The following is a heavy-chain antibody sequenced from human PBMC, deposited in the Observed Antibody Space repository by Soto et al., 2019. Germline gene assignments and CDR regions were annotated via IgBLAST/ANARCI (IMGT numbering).Heavy chain of an antibody. Sequence: QVQLVQSGAEVKKPESSVKVSCKAPGGTFSTYAIGWVRQAPGQGLEWMGGIIPMFGTANYAQRFQDRVTXTXHESTNTVYMELSSLRSEDTAVYFCASGIQLWLRRINNGYSGWGQGTLVTVSS. CDR2: IIPMFGTA. CDR3: ASGIQLWLRRINNGYSG. CDR1: GGTFSTYA. V-gene: IGHV1-69*05. J-gene: IGHJ4*02. D-gene: IGHD5-18*01.